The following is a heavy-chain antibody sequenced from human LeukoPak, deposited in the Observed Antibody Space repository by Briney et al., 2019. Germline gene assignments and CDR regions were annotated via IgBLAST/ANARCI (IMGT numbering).Heavy chain of an antibody. CDR2: ISSSSSTI. D-gene: IGHD1-26*01. Sequence: HPGGSLRLSCAASGFTFSSYSMNWVRQAPGKGLEWVSYISSSSSTIYYADSVKGRFTISRDNAKNSLYLQMNSLRAEDTAVYHCARAYSGSPLNAFHIWGQGTMVTVSS. CDR1: GFTFSSYS. J-gene: IGHJ3*02. V-gene: IGHV3-48*01. CDR3: ARAYSGSPLNAFHI.